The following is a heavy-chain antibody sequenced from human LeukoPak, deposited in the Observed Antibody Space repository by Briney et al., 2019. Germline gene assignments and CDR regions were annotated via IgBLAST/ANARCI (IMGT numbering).Heavy chain of an antibody. CDR3: ARGGGEEFGEYDVFDY. V-gene: IGHV4-30-2*01. CDR1: GGSISSGGYS. CDR2: IYHSGRT. J-gene: IGHJ4*02. D-gene: IGHD3-10*01. Sequence: SDTLSLICAVSGGSISSGGYSWSWIRQPPGKGLERIGYIYHSGRTYYNPSLKSRVTISIDRSKNQFSLRLSSVTAADTAVYYCARGGGEEFGEYDVFDYWGQGTLVTVSS.